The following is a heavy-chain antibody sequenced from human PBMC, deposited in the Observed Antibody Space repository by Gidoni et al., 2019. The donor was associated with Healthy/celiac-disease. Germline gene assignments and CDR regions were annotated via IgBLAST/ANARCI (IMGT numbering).Heavy chain of an antibody. D-gene: IGHD3-22*01. Sequence: EVQLVESGGGLVKPGGSLRLSCAASGFPFSRYSMNWVRQAPGKGLEWVSSISSSSSYIYYADSVKGRFTISRDNAKNSLYLQMNSLRAEDTAVYYCARDRYYYDSSGYYDYWGQGTLVTVSS. J-gene: IGHJ4*02. CDR2: ISSSSSYI. CDR1: GFPFSRYS. V-gene: IGHV3-21*01. CDR3: ARDRYYYDSSGYYDY.